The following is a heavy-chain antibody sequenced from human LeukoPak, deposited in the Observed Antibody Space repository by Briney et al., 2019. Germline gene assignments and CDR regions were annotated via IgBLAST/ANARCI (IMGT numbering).Heavy chain of an antibody. CDR3: AKDGVGYSYGYYYYYYMDV. CDR2: ISYDGSNK. Sequence: GGSLRLSCAPSGFTFSSYGMHWVRQAPGKGLEWVAVISYDGSNKYYADSVKGRFTISRDNSKNTLYLQMNSLRAEDTAVYYCAKDGVGYSYGYYYYYYMDVWGKGTTVTVSS. D-gene: IGHD5-18*01. CDR1: GFTFSSYG. J-gene: IGHJ6*03. V-gene: IGHV3-30*18.